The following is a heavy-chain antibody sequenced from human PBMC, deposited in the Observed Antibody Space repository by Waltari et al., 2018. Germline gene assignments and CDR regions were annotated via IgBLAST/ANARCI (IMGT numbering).Heavy chain of an antibody. CDR2: ISGSGGST. Sequence: EVQLVESGGGLVQPGGSLRLSCAAAGFTFSRYAMSWVPQAPGKGLGGVSAISGSGGSTYYAEFVEGWFTISRDNSKNTLYLKMSSLRAEDTAVYYCANSEVFDYWGQGTLVTVSS. CDR3: ANSEVFDY. CDR1: GFTFSRYA. D-gene: IGHD3-10*01. V-gene: IGHV3-23*04. J-gene: IGHJ4*02.